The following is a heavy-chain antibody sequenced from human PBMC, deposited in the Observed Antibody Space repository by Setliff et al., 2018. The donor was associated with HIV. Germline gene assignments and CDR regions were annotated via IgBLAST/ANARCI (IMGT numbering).Heavy chain of an antibody. Sequence: PSETLSLTCAVSGDSMNTNDWWGWIRQPPGKGLAWIGYISNSGKTYYNPSLNRRVTMSIDTSKNQLSLNLDSVTAVDTAVYYCARTVPYSSNQDAFDIWGQGTMDTVSS. CDR1: GDSMNTNDW. J-gene: IGHJ3*02. D-gene: IGHD4-4*01. CDR2: ISNSGKT. V-gene: IGHV4-28*01. CDR3: ARTVPYSSNQDAFDI.